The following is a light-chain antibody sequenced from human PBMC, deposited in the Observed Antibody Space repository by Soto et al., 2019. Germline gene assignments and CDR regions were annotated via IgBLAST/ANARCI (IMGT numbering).Light chain of an antibody. Sequence: DIVMTQTPLSLSVTPGQPASISCRSSQSLRHTDGKTHLFWYLQKPGQPPQALIYEVSKRFSGVPDRFSGSGSGTDFTLTIRSLEPEDFAVYYCQQRSNWPPLTFGGGTKGDIK. CDR1: QSLRHTDGKTH. J-gene: IGKJ4*01. CDR2: EVS. V-gene: IGKV2D-29*01. CDR3: QQRSNWPPLT.